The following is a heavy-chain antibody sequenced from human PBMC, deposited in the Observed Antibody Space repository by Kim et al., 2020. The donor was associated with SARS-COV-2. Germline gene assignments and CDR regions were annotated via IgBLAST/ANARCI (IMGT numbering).Heavy chain of an antibody. CDR3: ARESGSYPMGYFDY. CDR2: IWYDGSNK. D-gene: IGHD1-26*01. V-gene: IGHV3-33*01. CDR1: GFTFSSYG. J-gene: IGHJ4*02. Sequence: GGSLRLSCAASGFTFSSYGMHWVRQAPGKGLEWVAVIWYDGSNKYYADSVKGRFTISRDNSKNTLYLQMNSLRAEDTAVYYCARESGSYPMGYFDYWGQGTLVTVSS.